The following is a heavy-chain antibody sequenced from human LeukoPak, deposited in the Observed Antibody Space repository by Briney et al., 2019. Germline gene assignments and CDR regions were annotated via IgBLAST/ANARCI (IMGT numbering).Heavy chain of an antibody. Sequence: SENLSRNCTVSGGSISTYFWSWIRQPAGKGLEWIGRLYTSGSTNYNPSLKSRLTMSADTSKNQFSLSLRSVTAADTAIYYCARDRVDSSGYYYYYGIDVWGQGTAVTVSS. J-gene: IGHJ6*02. CDR1: GGSISTYF. V-gene: IGHV4-4*07. CDR3: ARDRVDSSGYYYYYGIDV. D-gene: IGHD3-22*01. CDR2: LYTSGST.